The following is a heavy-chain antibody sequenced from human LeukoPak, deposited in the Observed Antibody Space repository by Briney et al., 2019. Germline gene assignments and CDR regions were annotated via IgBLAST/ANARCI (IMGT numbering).Heavy chain of an antibody. CDR3: ARESSLLRSTDY. CDR2: IYTSGST. J-gene: IGHJ4*02. D-gene: IGHD3-3*01. CDR1: GGSISSRSYY. V-gene: IGHV4-61*02. Sequence: SETLSLTCRVYGGSISSRSYYWSWIRQPAGKGLEWIGRIYTSGSTKSNPSLRSRVIISVDTSKNQFSLKLSSVTAADTAVYYCARESSLLRSTDYWGQGTLVTVSS.